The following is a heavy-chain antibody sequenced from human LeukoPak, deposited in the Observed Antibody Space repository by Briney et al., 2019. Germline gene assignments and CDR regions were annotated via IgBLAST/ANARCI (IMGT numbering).Heavy chain of an antibody. J-gene: IGHJ3*02. CDR2: INPNSGGT. D-gene: IGHD3-22*01. Sequence: GASVKVSCKASGYTFTGYYMHWVRQAPGQGLEWMGRINPNSGGTNYAQKFQGRVTMTRDTSISTAYMELSRLRSDDTAVYYCARGGPYYDSSGYQPTERDDAFDIWGQGTMVTVSS. CDR3: ARGGPYYDSSGYQPTERDDAFDI. CDR1: GYTFTGYY. V-gene: IGHV1-2*06.